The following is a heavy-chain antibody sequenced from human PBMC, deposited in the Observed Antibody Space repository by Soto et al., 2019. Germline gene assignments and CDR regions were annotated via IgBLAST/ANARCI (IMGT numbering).Heavy chain of an antibody. Sequence: GGSLRLSCAASGFTFSSYSMNWVRQAPGKGLEWVSSISSSSSYIYYADSVKGRFTISRDNAKNSLYLQMNSLRAEDTALYYCAKGGITGTDYFDYWGQGTLVTVSS. V-gene: IGHV3-21*04. CDR1: GFTFSSYS. CDR2: ISSSSSYI. CDR3: AKGGITGTDYFDY. D-gene: IGHD1-20*01. J-gene: IGHJ4*02.